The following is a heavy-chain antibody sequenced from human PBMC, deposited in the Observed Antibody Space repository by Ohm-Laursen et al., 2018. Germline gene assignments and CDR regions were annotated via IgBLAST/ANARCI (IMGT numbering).Heavy chain of an antibody. J-gene: IGHJ5*02. CDR1: GFTVTSNY. Sequence: LSLTCAASGFTVTSNYMSWVRQAPGKGLEWVSVIYSGGSTSYADSVKGRLTITRDNSKNTLYLQMNTLRAEDTAVYYCSRESRYCSGGNCYYWFDPWGQGALVTVSS. V-gene: IGHV3-53*01. D-gene: IGHD2-15*01. CDR2: IYSGGST. CDR3: SRESRYCSGGNCYYWFDP.